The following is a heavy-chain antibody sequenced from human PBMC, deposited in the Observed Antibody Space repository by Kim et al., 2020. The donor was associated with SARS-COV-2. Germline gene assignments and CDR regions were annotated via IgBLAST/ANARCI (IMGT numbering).Heavy chain of an antibody. Sequence: SETLSLTCTVSGGSISSYYWSWIRQPPGKGLEWIGYIYYSGSTNYNPSLKSRVTISVDTSKNQFSLKLSSVTAADTAVYYCARDGGRRRPPYIDYYFDYWGQGTLVTVSS. J-gene: IGHJ4*02. CDR1: GGSISSYY. CDR2: IYYSGST. CDR3: ARDGGRRRPPYIDYYFDY. D-gene: IGHD1-1*01. V-gene: IGHV4-59*01.